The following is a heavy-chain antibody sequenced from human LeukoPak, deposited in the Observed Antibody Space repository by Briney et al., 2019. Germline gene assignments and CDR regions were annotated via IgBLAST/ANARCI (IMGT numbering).Heavy chain of an antibody. D-gene: IGHD6-19*01. CDR3: ARDGRRGYSSGWRPWYFDL. CDR1: GFTFSSYD. Sequence: GGSLRLSCAASGFTFSSYDMHRVRQATGKGLEWVSAIGTAGDTYYPGSVKGRFTISRENAKNSLYLQMNSLRAGDTAVYYCARDGRRGYSSGWRPWYFDLWGRGTLVTVSS. V-gene: IGHV3-13*04. J-gene: IGHJ2*01. CDR2: IGTAGDT.